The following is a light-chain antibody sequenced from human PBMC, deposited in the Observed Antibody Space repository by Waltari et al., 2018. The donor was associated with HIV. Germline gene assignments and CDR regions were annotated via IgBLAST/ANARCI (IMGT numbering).Light chain of an antibody. CDR2: STN. CDR3: LVHMGHGAWV. V-gene: IGLV8-61*01. J-gene: IGLJ3*02. Sequence: QTVVTQEPSFSVSPGGTVTLTCGLNSGSVSTTSFPSWYQQTPGQAPRPLIYSTNIRSCGGPDRFSGSIRGKKAALTITWAQADEESDYYCLVHMGHGAWVFGGGTKLTVL. CDR1: SGSVSTTSF.